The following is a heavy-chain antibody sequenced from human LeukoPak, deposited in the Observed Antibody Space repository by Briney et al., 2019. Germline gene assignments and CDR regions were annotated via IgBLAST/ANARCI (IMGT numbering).Heavy chain of an antibody. CDR2: INQDGSEK. Sequence: GGSLRLSCVASKCTFSRYWMTWVRQSPEKGVEWVANINQDGSEKQYADSVKGRFTTSRDNSKNTLYLQMNSLRADDTAVYYCARDKGSSWSDAFDIWGQGTMVTVSS. J-gene: IGHJ3*02. V-gene: IGHV3-7*03. D-gene: IGHD6-13*01. CDR3: ARDKGSSWSDAFDI. CDR1: KCTFSRYW.